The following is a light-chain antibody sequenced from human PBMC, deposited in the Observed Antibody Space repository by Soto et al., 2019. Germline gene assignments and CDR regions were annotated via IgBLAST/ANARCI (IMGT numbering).Light chain of an antibody. CDR3: ETWDSNTRV. CDR2: LEGSGSY. V-gene: IGLV4-60*02. J-gene: IGLJ2*01. CDR1: SGHSSYI. Sequence: QAVVTQSSSASASLGSSVKLTCTLSSGHSSYIIAWHQQQPGKAPRYLMKLEGSGSYNKGSGVHDRFSGSSSGADRYLTISNVQFADEADYYCETWDSNTRVFGGGTKLTVL.